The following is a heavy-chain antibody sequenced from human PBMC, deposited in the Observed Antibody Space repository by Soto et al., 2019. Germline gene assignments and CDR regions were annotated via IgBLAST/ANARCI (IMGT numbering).Heavy chain of an antibody. Sequence: QLQLQESGPGLVKPSETLSLTCTVSGGSISSSSYYWGWIRQPPGKGLEWIGSIYYSGSTYYNPSLTSRVTISVDTSKNQFSLKLSSVTAADTAVYYCARLGPYYDILTGYYNRIWNYFDYWGQGTLVTVSS. CDR2: IYYSGST. J-gene: IGHJ4*02. CDR1: GGSISSSSYY. CDR3: ARLGPYYDILTGYYNRIWNYFDY. V-gene: IGHV4-39*01. D-gene: IGHD3-9*01.